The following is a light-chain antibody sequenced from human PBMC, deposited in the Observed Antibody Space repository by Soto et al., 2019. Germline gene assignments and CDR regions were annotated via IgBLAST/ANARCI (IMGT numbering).Light chain of an antibody. V-gene: IGKV3-20*01. J-gene: IGKJ3*01. CDR1: QSITPTY. CDR3: QQYHSLPPT. CDR2: GAS. Sequence: EIVLTQSPGTLSLSPGERATLSCRASQSITPTYLAWYQQKPGQAPRLLIYGASNRATGIPDRFSGSGSGTDFTLTINRLEPEDFAVYYCQQYHSLPPTFGPGTKVDI.